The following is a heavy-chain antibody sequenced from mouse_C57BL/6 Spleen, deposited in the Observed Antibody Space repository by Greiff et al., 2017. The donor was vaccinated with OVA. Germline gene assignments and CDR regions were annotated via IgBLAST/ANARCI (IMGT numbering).Heavy chain of an antibody. CDR2: IYPGDGDT. Sequence: QVQLQQSGPELVKPGASVKISCKASGYAFSSSWMNWVKQRPGKGLEWIGRIYPGDGDTNYNGKFKGKATLTADKSSSTAYMQLSSLTSEDSAVYFCARGRDYGSSYPFDYWGQGTTLTVSS. V-gene: IGHV1-82*01. J-gene: IGHJ2*01. CDR3: ARGRDYGSSYPFDY. CDR1: GYAFSSSW. D-gene: IGHD1-1*01.